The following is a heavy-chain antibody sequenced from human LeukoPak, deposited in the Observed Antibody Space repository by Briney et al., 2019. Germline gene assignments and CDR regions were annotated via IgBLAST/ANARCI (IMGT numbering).Heavy chain of an antibody. J-gene: IGHJ5*02. Sequence: PSETLSLTCAVYGGSFSGYYWSWIRQPPGKGLEWIGEINHSGSTNYNPSLKSRVTISVDTSKNQFSLKRSSVTAADTAVYYCARGPYCSSTSCYGSWFDPWGQGTLVTVSS. CDR2: INHSGST. CDR1: GGSFSGYY. V-gene: IGHV4-34*01. D-gene: IGHD2-2*01. CDR3: ARGPYCSSTSCYGSWFDP.